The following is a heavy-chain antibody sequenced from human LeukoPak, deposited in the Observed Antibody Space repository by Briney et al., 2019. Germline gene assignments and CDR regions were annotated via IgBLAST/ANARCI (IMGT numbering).Heavy chain of an antibody. V-gene: IGHV4-34*01. Sequence: SETLSLTCAVYGGSFSGYYWSWIRQPPGKGLERIGEINHSGSTNYNPSLKSRVTISVDTSKNQFSLKLSSVTAADTAVYYCARGRKTYYYGSGSYYHWFDPWGQRTLVTVSS. J-gene: IGHJ5*02. CDR1: GGSFSGYY. CDR2: INHSGST. CDR3: ARGRKTYYYGSGSYYHWFDP. D-gene: IGHD3-10*01.